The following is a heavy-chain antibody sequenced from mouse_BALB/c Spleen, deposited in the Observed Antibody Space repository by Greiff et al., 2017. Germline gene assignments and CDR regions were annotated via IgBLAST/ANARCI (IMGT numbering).Heavy chain of an antibody. CDR2: ISDGGSYT. D-gene: IGHD3-1*01. V-gene: IGHV5-4*02. CDR1: GFTFSDYY. Sequence: DVMLVESGGGLVKPGGSLKLSCAASGFTFSDYYMYWVRQTPEKRLEWVATISDGGSYTYYPDSVKGRFTISRDNAKNNLYLQMSSLKSEDTAMYYCARGGYGYFDYWGQGTTLTVSS. CDR3: ARGGYGYFDY. J-gene: IGHJ2*01.